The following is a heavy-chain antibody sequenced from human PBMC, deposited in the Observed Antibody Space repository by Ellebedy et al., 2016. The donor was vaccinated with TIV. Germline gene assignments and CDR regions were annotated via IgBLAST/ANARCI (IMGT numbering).Heavy chain of an antibody. V-gene: IGHV5-10-1*01. J-gene: IGHJ6*02. CDR2: IDPSDSYT. CDR3: ASLRGYSGLSYYYGMDV. CDR1: GYSFTSYW. D-gene: IGHD5-12*01. Sequence: GESLKISCKGSGYSFTSYWISWVRQMPGKGLEWMGRIDPSDSYTNYSPSFQGHVTISADKSISTAYLQWSSLKASDTAMYYCASLRGYSGLSYYYGMDVWGQGTTVTVSS.